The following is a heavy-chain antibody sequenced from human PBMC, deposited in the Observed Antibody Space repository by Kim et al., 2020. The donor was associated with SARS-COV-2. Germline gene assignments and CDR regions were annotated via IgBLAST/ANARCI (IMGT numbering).Heavy chain of an antibody. CDR3: ARDPYSGYDLLYAFDI. J-gene: IGHJ3*02. CDR2: IIPIFGTA. Sequence: SVKVSCKASGGTFSSYAISWVRQAPGQGLEWMGGIIPIFGTANYAQKFQGRVTITADESTSTAYMELSSLRSEDTAVYYCARDPYSGYDLLYAFDIWGQGTMVTVSS. V-gene: IGHV1-69*13. CDR1: GGTFSSYA. D-gene: IGHD5-12*01.